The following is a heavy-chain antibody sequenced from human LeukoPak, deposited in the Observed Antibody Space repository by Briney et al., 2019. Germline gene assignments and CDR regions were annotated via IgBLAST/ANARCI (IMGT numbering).Heavy chain of an antibody. V-gene: IGHV3-13*01. Sequence: GGSLRLSCAASRFTFSSYDMHWVRQVTGKGLEWVSSIGTVGDTYYPGSVKGRFTISREDAKNSLYLQMNSLRAGDTAVYYCARSPGITGTTGYFDLWGRGTLVTVSS. D-gene: IGHD1-7*01. CDR3: ARSPGITGTTGYFDL. CDR2: IGTVGDT. J-gene: IGHJ2*01. CDR1: RFTFSSYD.